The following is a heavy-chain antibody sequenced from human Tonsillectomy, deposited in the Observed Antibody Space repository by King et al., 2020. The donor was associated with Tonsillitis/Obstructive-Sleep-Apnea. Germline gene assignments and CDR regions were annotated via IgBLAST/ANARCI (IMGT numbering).Heavy chain of an antibody. J-gene: IGHJ6*03. Sequence: VQLVESGGGLFQPGGSLRLSCAASGVSFSNHWMHWVRQAPGKGLVGLSHINSEGSATTYANSVKGRFTISRDNAKNTLYLQMNSLRAEDTAVYYCARGTVPGEILTGHNYYYYYYMDVWGKGTTVTVSS. D-gene: IGHD3-9*01. CDR2: INSEGSAT. V-gene: IGHV3-74*01. CDR3: ARGTVPGEILTGHNYYYYYYMDV. CDR1: GVSFSNHW.